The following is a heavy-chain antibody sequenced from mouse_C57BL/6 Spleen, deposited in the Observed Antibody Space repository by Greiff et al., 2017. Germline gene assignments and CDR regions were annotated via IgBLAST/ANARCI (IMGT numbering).Heavy chain of an antibody. J-gene: IGHJ3*01. CDR2: ISYDGSN. D-gene: IGHD2-12*01. V-gene: IGHV3-6*01. CDR1: GYSITSGYY. CDR3: ARDYDEFAY. Sequence: DVQLQESGPGLVKPSQSLSLTCSVTGYSITSGYYWNWIRQFPGNKLEWMGYISYDGSNNYNPSLKNRISITRDTSKNQIFLKLNSVTTEDTATYYCARDYDEFAYWGQGTLVTVSA.